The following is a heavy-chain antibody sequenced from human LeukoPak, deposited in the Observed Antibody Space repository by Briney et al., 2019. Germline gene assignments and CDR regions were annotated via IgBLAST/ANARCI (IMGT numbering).Heavy chain of an antibody. CDR2: INHSGST. Sequence: SETLSLTCAVYGGSFSGYYWSWIRQPPGKGLEWIGEINHSGSTTYSPSLKSRITISVDTSKKQFSLKLTSVTAADTAVYYCAMIRGYDLRGDWGQGTLVTVSS. CDR1: GGSFSGYY. J-gene: IGHJ4*02. CDR3: AMIRGYDLRGD. D-gene: IGHD5-12*01. V-gene: IGHV4-34*01.